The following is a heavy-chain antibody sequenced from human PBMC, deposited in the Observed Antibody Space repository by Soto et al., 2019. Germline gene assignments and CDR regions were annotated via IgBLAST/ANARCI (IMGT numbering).Heavy chain of an antibody. Sequence: SLRLSCAASGVTFSSYAMSWVRQAPGKGLEWVSAISGSGGSTYYADSVKGRFTISRDNSKNTLYLQMNSLRAEDTAVYSCAKVPIVVVVAATGDAFDIWGQGTMVTVS. CDR3: AKVPIVVVVAATGDAFDI. D-gene: IGHD2-15*01. V-gene: IGHV3-23*01. CDR2: ISGSGGST. CDR1: GVTFSSYA. J-gene: IGHJ3*02.